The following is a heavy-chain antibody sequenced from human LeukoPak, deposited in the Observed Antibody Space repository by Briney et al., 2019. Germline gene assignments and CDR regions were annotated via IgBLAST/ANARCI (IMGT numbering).Heavy chain of an antibody. D-gene: IGHD2-2*01. CDR3: ARRLTQYDCFDP. V-gene: IGHV6-1*01. J-gene: IGHJ5*02. CDR1: GDSVSSNSVT. Sequence: SQTLSLTCAISGDSVSSNSVTWNWIRQSPSRGLEWLGRTYYRSTWYNDYAASVRGRITVNPDTSKNQFSLHLNSVTPEDTAVYYCARRLTQYDCFDPWGQGILVTVFS. CDR2: TYYRSTWYN.